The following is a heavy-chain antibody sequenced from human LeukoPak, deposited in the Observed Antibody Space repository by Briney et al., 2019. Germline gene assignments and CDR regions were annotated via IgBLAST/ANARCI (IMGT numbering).Heavy chain of an antibody. D-gene: IGHD5-24*01. Sequence: GGSLRLSCAASGLTFSNYAMSWVRQAPGKGLEWVSGISGSGGYTYYADSVKGRFTISRDNAKNSLYLQMNSLRAEDTAVYYCAREIATEADYWGQGTLVTVSS. CDR1: GLTFSNYA. J-gene: IGHJ4*02. CDR3: AREIATEADY. V-gene: IGHV3-23*01. CDR2: ISGSGGYT.